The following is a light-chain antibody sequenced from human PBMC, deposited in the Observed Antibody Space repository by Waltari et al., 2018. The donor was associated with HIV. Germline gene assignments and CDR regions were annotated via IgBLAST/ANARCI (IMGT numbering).Light chain of an antibody. CDR1: QSLLNSNGYNY. CDR2: LGS. V-gene: IGKV2-28*01. J-gene: IGKJ3*01. CDR3: MQALQTPFT. Sequence: DIVMTQSPLSLPVTPGEPASNSCRSSQSLLNSNGYNYLDWYVQKPGQSPQLLIYLGSDRASGVPDRFSVSGSGTEFTLKISRVEAEDVGVYYCMQALQTPFTFGPGTKLDIK.